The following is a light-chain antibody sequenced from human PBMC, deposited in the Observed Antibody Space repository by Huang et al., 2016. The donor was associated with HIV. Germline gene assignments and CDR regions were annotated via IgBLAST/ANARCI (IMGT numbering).Light chain of an antibody. J-gene: IGKJ1*01. Sequence: DMQMTQSPSSLPASVGDRVTITCRASQGISNSLAWYQQKPGKAPKLLLYAASKLESGVPSRFSGSASGTDYTLTISSLQPEDFATYYCQQYWSTPPATFGQGTKVEIK. CDR2: AAS. V-gene: IGKV1-NL1*01. CDR1: QGISNS. CDR3: QQYWSTPPAT.